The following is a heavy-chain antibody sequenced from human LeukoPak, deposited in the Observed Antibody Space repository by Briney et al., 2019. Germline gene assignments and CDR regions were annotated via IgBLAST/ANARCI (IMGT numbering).Heavy chain of an antibody. V-gene: IGHV1-69*05. CDR2: IIPIFGTA. CDR1: GGTFSSYA. Sequence: GASVKVSCKASGGTFSSYAISWVRQAPGQGLEWMGGIIPIFGTANYAQKFQGRVTITTDESTSTAYMELSSLRSEDTAVYYCARARCSSTSCYREWFDPWGQGTLVTVSS. D-gene: IGHD2-2*01. CDR3: ARARCSSTSCYREWFDP. J-gene: IGHJ5*02.